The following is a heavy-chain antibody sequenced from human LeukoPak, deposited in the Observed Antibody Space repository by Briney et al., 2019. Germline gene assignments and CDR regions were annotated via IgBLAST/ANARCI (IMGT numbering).Heavy chain of an antibody. D-gene: IGHD3-22*01. CDR2: IDHSGFT. J-gene: IGHJ4*02. Sequence: SETLSLTCAVYGGSFSGYYWSWIRQPPEKGLEWIGEIDHSGFTIYNPSLKSRVAISEDTSKNQFSLKLSSVTAADTAVYYCARGPPRDYGTSGFYYNYWGQGTLVTVSS. CDR3: ARGPPRDYGTSGFYYNY. V-gene: IGHV4-34*01. CDR1: GGSFSGYY.